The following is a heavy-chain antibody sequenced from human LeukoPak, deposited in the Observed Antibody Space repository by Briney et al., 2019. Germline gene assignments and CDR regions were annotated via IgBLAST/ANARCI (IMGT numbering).Heavy chain of an antibody. CDR3: ATTRGYSTNDAFDI. CDR1: GASITTYY. Sequence: SETLSLTCSVSGASITTYYWNWICQSPGKGLEWIGYMYHTGTSDYNPSLQSRVTISLDTPNNKVSLTLTSVTAADTAVYYCATTRGYSTNDAFDIWGQGTRVTVSS. D-gene: IGHD5-18*01. J-gene: IGHJ3*02. V-gene: IGHV4-59*01. CDR2: MYHTGTS.